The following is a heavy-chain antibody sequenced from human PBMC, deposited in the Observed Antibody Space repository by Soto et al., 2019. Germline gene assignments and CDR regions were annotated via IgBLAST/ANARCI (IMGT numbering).Heavy chain of an antibody. Sequence: PSETLSLTCTVYGGSVSSDNYFWTWIRQSPERGLEWIGYISNIGSTNYNPSLKSRVTLSLVTSKNQFSLKLASVTAADTALYFCASVGHFGDYVSIWGQGTMVTVSS. CDR3: ASVGHFGDYVSI. CDR2: ISNIGST. J-gene: IGHJ3*02. CDR1: GGSVSSDNYF. V-gene: IGHV4-61*01. D-gene: IGHD4-17*01.